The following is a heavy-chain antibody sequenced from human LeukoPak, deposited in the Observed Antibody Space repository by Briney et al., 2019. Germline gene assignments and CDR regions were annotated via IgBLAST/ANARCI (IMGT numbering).Heavy chain of an antibody. CDR1: GSSISSGGYY. Sequence: TLSLTGTVSGSSISSGGYYWSWIRQHPGKGLEGSGYIYYSGSTYYNPSLKSRVTISVDTSKNPFSLKLSSVTAADTAVYYCARGSSEDDSSGYLYYFDYWGQGTLVTVSS. V-gene: IGHV4-31*03. CDR2: IYYSGST. D-gene: IGHD3-22*01. J-gene: IGHJ4*02. CDR3: ARGSSEDDSSGYLYYFDY.